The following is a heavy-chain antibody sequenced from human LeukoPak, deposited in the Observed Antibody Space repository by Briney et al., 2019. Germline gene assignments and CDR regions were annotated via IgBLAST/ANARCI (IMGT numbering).Heavy chain of an antibody. D-gene: IGHD2-2*01. CDR2: ISGSGGST. CDR1: GFTFSSYA. CDR3: ANGGELGYCSSTSCRNFDY. J-gene: IGHJ4*02. Sequence: GGSLRLSCAASGFTFSSYAMSWVRQAPGKGPEWVSAISGSGGSTYYADSVKGRFTISRDNSKNTLYLQMNSLRAEDTAVYYCANGGELGYCSSTSCRNFDYWGQGTLVTVSS. V-gene: IGHV3-23*01.